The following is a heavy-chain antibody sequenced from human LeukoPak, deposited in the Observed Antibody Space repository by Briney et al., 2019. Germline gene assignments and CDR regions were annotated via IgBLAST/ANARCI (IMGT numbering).Heavy chain of an antibody. D-gene: IGHD3-10*01. J-gene: IGHJ4*02. CDR3: VKAVGGSPMPNYYYSS. Sequence: GGSLRLSCSASGFTFSTSPMHWVRQAPGQGLEFVSAINYNGGATYYADSVKGRFTISRDNSKNTLYLQMSSLRAEDTAVYYCVKAVGGSPMPNYYYSSWGQGTLVTVSS. CDR2: INYNGGAT. V-gene: IGHV3-64D*09. CDR1: GFTFSTSP.